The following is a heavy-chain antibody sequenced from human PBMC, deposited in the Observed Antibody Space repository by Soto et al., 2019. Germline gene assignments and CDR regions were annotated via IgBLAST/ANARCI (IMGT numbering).Heavy chain of an antibody. D-gene: IGHD3-22*01. CDR1: GGSVSSGSYY. J-gene: IGHJ4*02. CDR2: IYHSGST. CDR3: ARGGVDYYDSSGYYFSPYYFDY. V-gene: IGHV4-30-2*01. Sequence: PSETLSLTCXVSGGSVSSGSYYWSWIRQPPGKGLEWIGYIYHSGSTYYNPSLKSRVTISVDRSKNQFSLKLSSVTAADTAVYYCARGGVDYYDSSGYYFSPYYFDYWGQGTLVTVSS.